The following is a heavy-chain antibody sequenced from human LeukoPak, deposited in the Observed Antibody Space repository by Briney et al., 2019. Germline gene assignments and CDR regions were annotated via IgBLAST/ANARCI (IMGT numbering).Heavy chain of an antibody. J-gene: IGHJ4*02. V-gene: IGHV3-23*01. D-gene: IGHD3-9*01. CDR2: ISGSGSST. CDR3: AKGDPSTVHLLTGH. CDR1: GFTFSSYA. Sequence: GGSLRLSCAASGFTFSSYAMTWVRQAPGKGLEWVTAISGSGSSTYYADSVKGRFTISRDNSKNTLCLQMNSLRAEDTAVYYCAKGDPSTVHLLTGHWGQGTLVTVSS.